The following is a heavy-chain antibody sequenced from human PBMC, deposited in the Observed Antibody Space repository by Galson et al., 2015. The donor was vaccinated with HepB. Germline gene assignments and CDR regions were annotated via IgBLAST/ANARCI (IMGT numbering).Heavy chain of an antibody. J-gene: IGHJ4*02. V-gene: IGHV4-4*02. CDR1: GGSISSDNW. Sequence: ETLSLTCAVSGGSISSDNWWSWLRQSPGKGLEWIGETYHSGYINYNPSFKSRVTISVDKSQNQFSLKVTSATAADTAVYYCARSLWFREIFPFQYWGQGTLVTVSS. CDR3: ARSLWFREIFPFQY. D-gene: IGHD3-10*01. CDR2: TYHSGYI.